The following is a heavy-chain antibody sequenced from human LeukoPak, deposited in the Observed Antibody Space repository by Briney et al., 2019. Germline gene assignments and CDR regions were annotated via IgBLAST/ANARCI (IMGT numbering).Heavy chain of an antibody. J-gene: IGHJ4*02. CDR1: GGSFSGYY. CDR3: AQQAKVRGDTLDY. V-gene: IGHV4-34*01. Sequence: SETLSLTCAVYGGSFSGYYWSWIRQPPGKGLEWIGEINHSGSTNYNPSLKSRVTISVDTSKNQFSLKLSSVTAADTAVYYCAQQAKVRGDTLDYWGQGTLVTVSS. D-gene: IGHD3-10*01. CDR2: INHSGST.